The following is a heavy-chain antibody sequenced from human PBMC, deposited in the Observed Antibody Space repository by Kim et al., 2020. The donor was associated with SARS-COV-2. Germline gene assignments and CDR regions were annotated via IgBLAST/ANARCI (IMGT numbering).Heavy chain of an antibody. CDR1: GGSISSGGYY. CDR3: ARGTSSSWFPLDY. V-gene: IGHV4-31*03. J-gene: IGHJ4*02. D-gene: IGHD6-13*01. CDR2: IYYSGST. Sequence: SETLSLTCTVSGGSISSGGYYWSWIRQHPGKGLEWIGYIYYSGSTYYNPSLKSRVTISVDTSKNQFSLKLSSVTAADTAVYYCARGTSSSWFPLDYWGQGTLVTVSS.